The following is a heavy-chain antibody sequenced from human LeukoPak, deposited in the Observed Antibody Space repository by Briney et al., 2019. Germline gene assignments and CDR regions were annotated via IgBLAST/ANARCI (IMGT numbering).Heavy chain of an antibody. CDR3: AKDPGSSSWYDY. D-gene: IGHD6-13*01. CDR1: GFTFSSYG. CDR2: ISYDGSNK. J-gene: IGHJ4*02. V-gene: IGHV3-30*18. Sequence: GGSLRLSCAASGFTFSSYGMHWVRQAPGKGLEWVAVISYDGSNKYYADPVKGRFTISRDNSKNTLYLQMNSLRAEDTAVYYCAKDPGSSSWYDYWGQGTLVTVSS.